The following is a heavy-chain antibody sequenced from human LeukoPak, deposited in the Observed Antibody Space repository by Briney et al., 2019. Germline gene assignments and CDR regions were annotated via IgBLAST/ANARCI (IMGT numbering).Heavy chain of an antibody. D-gene: IGHD3-10*01. Sequence: GGSRRLSCAASGFTFSNVWMSWVRQAPGKGLEWVGRIKSKTDGGTADYAAPVKGRFTISRDDLKNTLYLEMNGLKTEDTAVYYCTKDHGSGSYHSDHWGQGTLVTVSS. CDR1: GFTFSNVW. CDR3: TKDHGSGSYHSDH. J-gene: IGHJ4*02. CDR2: IKSKTDGGTA. V-gene: IGHV3-15*05.